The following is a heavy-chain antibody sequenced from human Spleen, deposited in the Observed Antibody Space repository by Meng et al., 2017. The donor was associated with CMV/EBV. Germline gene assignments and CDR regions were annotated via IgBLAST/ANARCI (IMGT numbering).Heavy chain of an antibody. D-gene: IGHD1-26*01. V-gene: IGHV4-4*02. CDR3: ARGKQDAWELLAY. CDR2: IDDSGST. J-gene: IGHJ4*02. CDR1: GVSISSNIR. Sequence: QVPLTDSGPVRAKPSGTLSLTCGGCGVSISSNIRWTWVRQTPGKGLEWIGDIDDSGSTNYNPSLNSRISISLDKSKNHFSLKVNSVTAADTAVYYCARGKQDAWELLAYWGQGALVTVSS.